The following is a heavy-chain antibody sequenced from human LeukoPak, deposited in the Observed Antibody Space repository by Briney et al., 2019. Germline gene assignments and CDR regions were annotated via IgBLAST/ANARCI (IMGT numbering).Heavy chain of an antibody. CDR3: ARDGSSPYYYGSGSYPPETAFDI. CDR1: GGSISSYY. CDR2: IYYSGST. J-gene: IGHJ3*02. V-gene: IGHV4-59*01. Sequence: SETLSLTCTVSGGSISSYYWSWIRQPPGKGLEWIGYIYYSGSTNYNPSLKSRVTISVDTSKNQFSLKLSSVTAADTPVYYCARDGSSPYYYGSGSYPPETAFDIWGQGTMVTVSS. D-gene: IGHD3-10*01.